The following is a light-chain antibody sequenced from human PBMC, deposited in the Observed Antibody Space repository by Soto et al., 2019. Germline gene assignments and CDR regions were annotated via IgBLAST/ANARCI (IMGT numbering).Light chain of an antibody. CDR3: QKYNSAPQIT. CDR2: KAS. Sequence: DIQMTQSPSTLSGSVGDRVTITLRASQTISSWLAWYQQKPGKAPELMIYKASTLKTGVPSRFSGSGAGTDFTLTISSLQPEDVANYYCQKYNSAPQITFGRGTRLEIK. CDR1: QTISSW. V-gene: IGKV1-5*03. J-gene: IGKJ5*01.